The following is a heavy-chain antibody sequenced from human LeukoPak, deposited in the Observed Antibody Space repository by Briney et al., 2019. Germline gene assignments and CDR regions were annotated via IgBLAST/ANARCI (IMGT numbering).Heavy chain of an antibody. Sequence: PSETVSLTCAVSGGSISSYYWSWIRQPPGKGLEWIANINNRGSTDYNPSLKSRLTISLDTSKNQISLKLSWVTAADTAVYYCARDKGPNWYFDLWGRGTLVTVSS. V-gene: IGHV4-59*01. J-gene: IGHJ2*01. CDR3: ARDKGPNWYFDL. CDR2: INNRGST. CDR1: GGSISSYY.